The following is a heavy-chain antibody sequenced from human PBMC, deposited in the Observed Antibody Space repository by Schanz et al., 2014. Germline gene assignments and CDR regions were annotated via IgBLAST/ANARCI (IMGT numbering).Heavy chain of an antibody. J-gene: IGHJ4*02. CDR3: VRDSFFAFDY. CDR1: GFMFSSYG. Sequence: EVQLVESGGGVVQPGRSLRLSCAASGFMFSSYGMHWVRQAPGKGLEWVANIKRDGSEKNYLDSVKGRFTISRDNAKNSVFLQMNSLRAEDTAVYYCVRDSFFAFDYWGQGTLVTVSS. CDR2: IKRDGSEK. D-gene: IGHD3-3*01. V-gene: IGHV3-7*01.